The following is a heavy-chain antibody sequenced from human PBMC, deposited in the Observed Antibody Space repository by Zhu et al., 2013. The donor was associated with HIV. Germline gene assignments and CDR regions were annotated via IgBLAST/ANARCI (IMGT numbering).Heavy chain of an antibody. CDR3: ARGDDILTGYYTGFDY. J-gene: IGHJ4*02. CDR1: GYTFTSYG. D-gene: IGHD3-9*01. CDR2: ISAYDGNT. Sequence: QVQLVQSGGELKKPGASVRVSCTASGYTFTSYGISWVRQAPGQGLEWMGWISAYDGNTEYPQKLQGRVTMTIDTFTQTVHMDLRRLRLDDTAVYYCARGDDILTGYYTGFDYWGQGTLVTVSS. V-gene: IGHV1-18*01.